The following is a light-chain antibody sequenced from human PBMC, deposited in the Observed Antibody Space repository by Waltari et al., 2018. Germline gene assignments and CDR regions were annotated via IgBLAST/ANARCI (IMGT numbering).Light chain of an antibody. V-gene: IGLV2-23*02. J-gene: IGLJ3*02. CDR3: YSSAMSAFVV. CDR1: SRDIGSYNF. CDR2: EVT. Sequence: QSALTQPASVSGSPGPSITLSSPRPSRDIGSYNFVSWYQHHPGKPPTLILYEVTKRPSGVSDRFSGSKSGNTASLTISGLQAEDDADYYCYSSAMSAFVVFGGGTKLTVL.